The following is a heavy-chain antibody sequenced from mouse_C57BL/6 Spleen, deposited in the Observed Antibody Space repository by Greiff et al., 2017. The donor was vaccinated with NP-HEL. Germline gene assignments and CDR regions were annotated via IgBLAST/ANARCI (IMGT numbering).Heavy chain of an antibody. CDR1: GYAFSSYW. D-gene: IGHD6-1*01. J-gene: IGHJ1*03. CDR3: ARRSGNSLHWYFGD. Sequence: VQLQQSGAELVKPGASVKISCKASGYAFSSYWMNWVKQRPGKGLEWIGQIYPGDGDTNYNGKFKGKATLTADKSSSTAYMQLSSLTSEDSAVYFYARRSGNSLHWYFGDWGTGTTVTVSS. CDR2: IYPGDGDT. V-gene: IGHV1-80*01.